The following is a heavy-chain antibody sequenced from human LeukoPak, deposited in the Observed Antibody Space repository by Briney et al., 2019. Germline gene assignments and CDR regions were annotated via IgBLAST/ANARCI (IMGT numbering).Heavy chain of an antibody. V-gene: IGHV1-69*13. D-gene: IGHD2-2*01. CDR1: GGTFSSYA. CDR2: IIPIFGTA. CDR3: ARDRSIVVVPAAINRSLDY. J-gene: IGHJ4*02. Sequence: ASVKVSCKASGGTFSSYAISWVRQAPGQGLEWMGGIIPIFGTANYAQKFQGRITITADESTSTAYMELSSLRSEDTAVYYCARDRSIVVVPAAINRSLDYWGQGTLVTVSS.